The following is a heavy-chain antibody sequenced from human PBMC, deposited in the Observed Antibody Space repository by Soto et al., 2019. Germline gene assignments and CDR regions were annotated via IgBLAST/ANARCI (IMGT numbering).Heavy chain of an antibody. CDR1: GYTFTSYY. J-gene: IGHJ6*03. CDR2: INPSGGST. Sequence: GASVKVSCKASGYTFTSYYMHWVRQAPGQGLEWMGIINPSGGSTSYAQKFQGRVTMTRDTSTSTVYMELSSLRSEDTAVYYCARESSSSSWQRYYYYYYMDVWGKGTTVTVSS. V-gene: IGHV1-46*03. CDR3: ARESSSSSWQRYYYYYYMDV. D-gene: IGHD6-13*01.